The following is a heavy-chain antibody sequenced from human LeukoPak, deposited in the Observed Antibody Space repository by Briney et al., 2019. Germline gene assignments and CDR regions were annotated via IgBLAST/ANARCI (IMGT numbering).Heavy chain of an antibody. CDR3: ARAQGGSSSWYYVQYYYYYYMDV. CDR1: GGSISSHY. V-gene: IGHV4-59*11. J-gene: IGHJ6*03. Sequence: PSETLSLTRTGPGGSISSHYWSWIRQPPGKGLEGIGYIYYSGSTNYNPSLKSRVTISVDTSKNQFSLKLSSVTAADTAVYYCARAQGGSSSWYYVQYYYYYYMDVWGKGTTVTVSS. D-gene: IGHD6-13*01. CDR2: IYYSGST.